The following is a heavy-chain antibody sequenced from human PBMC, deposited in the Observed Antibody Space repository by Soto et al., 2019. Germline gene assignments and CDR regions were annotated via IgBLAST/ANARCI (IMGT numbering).Heavy chain of an antibody. CDR1: GFTFSTNA. CDR3: AKVGYDTYGYYLRSLDY. J-gene: IGHJ4*02. D-gene: IGHD3-3*01. CDR2: ISGSGNTI. Sequence: GGSLRLSCAASGFTFSTNAMSWVRQAPGMGLEFVSLISGSGNTIYYADSVKGRFTISRDNSKNTVSLQMNSLRAEDTAVYYCAKVGYDTYGYYLRSLDYWGQGTLVTVSS. V-gene: IGHV3-23*01.